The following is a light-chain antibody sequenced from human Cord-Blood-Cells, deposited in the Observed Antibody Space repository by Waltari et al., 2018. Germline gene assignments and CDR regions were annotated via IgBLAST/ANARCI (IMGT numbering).Light chain of an antibody. J-gene: IGKJ1*01. CDR3: QQYNSYSPWT. V-gene: IGKV1-5*01. Sequence: DIQMTQSPSTLSASVGDRVTITCRASQSISSWLAWYQQKPGQAPKRLIYDASSLESGVPSRFSGSGSGTEFTRTISSLQPDDFATYYCQQYNSYSPWTFGQGTKVEIK. CDR1: QSISSW. CDR2: DAS.